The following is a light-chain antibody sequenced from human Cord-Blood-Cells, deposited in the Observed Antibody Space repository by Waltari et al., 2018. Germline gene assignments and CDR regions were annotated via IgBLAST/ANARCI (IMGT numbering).Light chain of an antibody. J-gene: IGLJ1*01. V-gene: IGLV3-19*01. CDR3: NSRDSSGDHYV. CDR1: SLRSYY. Sequence: SSELTPDPAVSVALGQTVRTTCQGDSLRSYYASWYQQKPGQAPVLVIYGKNNRHSGIPDRLSDASSGNTASLTITGAQGEDEADYYCNSRDSSGDHYVFGTCTKVTVL. CDR2: GKN.